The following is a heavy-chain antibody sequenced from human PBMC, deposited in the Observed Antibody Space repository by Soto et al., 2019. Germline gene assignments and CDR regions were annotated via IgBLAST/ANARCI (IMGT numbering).Heavy chain of an antibody. V-gene: IGHV1-2*02. J-gene: IGHJ4*02. D-gene: IGHD1-26*01. CDR2: INPNSGGT. CDR1: GHTFTGYY. CDR3: ARAQWDQGPFDY. Sequence: ASVKVSCKASGHTFTGYYMHWVRQAPGQGLEWMGWINPNSGGTNYAQKFQGRVTMTRDTSISTAYMELSRLRSDDTAVYYCARAQWDQGPFDYWGQGTLVTVSS.